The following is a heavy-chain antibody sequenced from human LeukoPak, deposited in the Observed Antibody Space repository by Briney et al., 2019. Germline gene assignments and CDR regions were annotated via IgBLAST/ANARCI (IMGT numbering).Heavy chain of an antibody. D-gene: IGHD3-22*01. CDR2: INGRGDDG. V-gene: IGHV3-23*01. CDR3: ARGPGQYYDSSGPPFDP. Sequence: GGSLRLSCEVSGFTFSAHAMAWVRQAPGKGLDWVAGINGRGDDGYYAASVKGRFTISRDNSRNTLYLHLNGLRGDDTAVYYCARGPGQYYDSSGPPFDPWGQGTLVTVSS. J-gene: IGHJ5*02. CDR1: GFTFSAHA.